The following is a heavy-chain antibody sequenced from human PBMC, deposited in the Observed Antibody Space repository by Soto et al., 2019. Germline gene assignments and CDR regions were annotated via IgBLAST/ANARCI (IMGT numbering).Heavy chain of an antibody. J-gene: IGHJ5*02. D-gene: IGHD3-3*01. Sequence: QVQLQQSGPGLLEPAETLSLTCSVSGGSVTDNYWTWIRQSPVKGLEWVGYIYYTGITNYNPSLKRRVTISLDQSKNQFSLKLDSVTATDTAVYYCARALAYDFWGGRNWFDPWGQGTLVTVSS. CDR3: ARALAYDFWGGRNWFDP. CDR1: GGSVTDNY. V-gene: IGHV4-59*02. CDR2: IYYTGIT.